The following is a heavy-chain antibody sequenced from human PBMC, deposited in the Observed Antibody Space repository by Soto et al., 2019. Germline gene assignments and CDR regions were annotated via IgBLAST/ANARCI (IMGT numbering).Heavy chain of an antibody. CDR1: SGSISSSNW. CDR2: IYHSGST. Sequence: QVQLQESGPGLVKPSGTLSLTCAVSSGSISSSNWWRWVRQPPGKGLEWIGEIYHSGSTNYNPSLKGPVTISVDKSKNQFSLRLSSVTAADTAVYYCAGYSVATTHQRDAFDSWGQGKMVTVSS. V-gene: IGHV4-4*02. J-gene: IGHJ3*02. CDR3: AGYSVATTHQRDAFDS. D-gene: IGHD5-12*01.